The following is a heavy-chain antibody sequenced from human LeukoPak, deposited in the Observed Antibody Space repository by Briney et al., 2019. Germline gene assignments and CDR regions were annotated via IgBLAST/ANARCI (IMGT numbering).Heavy chain of an antibody. CDR2: MCGSAGCT. Sequence: PGGSLRLSCAASGFTFNIYAMSWVRLAPGKGLQWVASMCGSAGCTFYTDSVKGRFTISRDNSNNTLYLEMNSLRAEDTAIHYCARDRPNYHESNGHYYERDGDHWGQGTLVTVSS. J-gene: IGHJ5*02. CDR1: GFTFNIYA. CDR3: ARDRPNYHESNGHYYERDGDH. V-gene: IGHV3-23*01. D-gene: IGHD3-22*01.